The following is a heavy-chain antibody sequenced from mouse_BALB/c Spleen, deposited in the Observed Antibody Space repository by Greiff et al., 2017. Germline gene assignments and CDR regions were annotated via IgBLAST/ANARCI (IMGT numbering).Heavy chain of an antibody. V-gene: IGHV1-54*01. Sequence: QVQLQQSGAELVRPGTSVKVSCKASGYAFTNYLIEWVKQRPGQGLEWIGVINPGSGGTNYNEKFKGKATLTADKSSSTAYMQLSSLTSDDSAVYFCARTIDSSKMDYWGQGTSVTVSS. CDR1: GYAFTNYL. D-gene: IGHD3-2*01. J-gene: IGHJ4*01. CDR2: INPGSGGT. CDR3: ARTIDSSKMDY.